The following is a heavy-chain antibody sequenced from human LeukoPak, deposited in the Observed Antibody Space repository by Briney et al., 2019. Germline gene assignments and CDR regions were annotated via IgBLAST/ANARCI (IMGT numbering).Heavy chain of an antibody. CDR2: IDVSGST. CDR1: GESFSGHH. J-gene: IGHJ6*03. V-gene: IGHV4-34*01. CDR3: AGAQAQDDFGDHGTGLSGYYSFYMDV. D-gene: IGHD4-17*01. Sequence: SETLSLTCGVYGESFSGHHWSWIRQSPGKGLEWIGEIDVSGSTNYRPSLKSRVTISADTSKNQFSLRLNAVTAADAAVYYCAGAQAQDDFGDHGTGLSGYYSFYMDVWGKGTTVIVSS.